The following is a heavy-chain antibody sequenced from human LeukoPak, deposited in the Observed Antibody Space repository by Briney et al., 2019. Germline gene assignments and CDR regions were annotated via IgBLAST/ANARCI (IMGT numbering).Heavy chain of an antibody. CDR1: GGSIGSSSYY. CDR3: ARYYYDSSGYYYLDY. Sequence: PSETLSLTCTVSGGSIGSSSYYWGWIRQPPEKGLEWIGSMYYSGSTYYSPSLKSRVTISGDTSKSQFSLKLGSVTAADTAVYYCARYYYDSSGYYYLDYWGQGTLVTVSS. CDR2: MYYSGST. D-gene: IGHD3-22*01. J-gene: IGHJ4*02. V-gene: IGHV4-39*01.